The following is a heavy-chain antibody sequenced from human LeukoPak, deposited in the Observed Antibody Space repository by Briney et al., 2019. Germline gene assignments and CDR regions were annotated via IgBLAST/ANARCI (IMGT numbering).Heavy chain of an antibody. CDR1: GFTFSSYS. CDR2: IISTSSTM. CDR3: ARDRDSSGRTFDY. D-gene: IGHD6-19*01. Sequence: GGSLRLSCAVSGFTFSSYSMNWVRQAPGKGLERVSYIISTSSTMYYADSVKGRFSISRDNAKNSLYLQMNSVRDEDTAVYYCARDRDSSGRTFDYWGQGTLVTVS. V-gene: IGHV3-48*02. J-gene: IGHJ4*02.